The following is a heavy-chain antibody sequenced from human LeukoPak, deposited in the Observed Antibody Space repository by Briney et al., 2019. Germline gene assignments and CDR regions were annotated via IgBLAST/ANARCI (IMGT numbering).Heavy chain of an antibody. CDR2: IYYSGST. CDR1: GGSISSYY. J-gene: IGHJ3*02. V-gene: IGHV4-59*01. CDR3: ARLRRGFDFSGYYAFDI. D-gene: IGHD3-22*01. Sequence: PSETLSLTCTVSGGSISSYYWSWIRQPPGKGLEWIGYIYYSGSTNYNPSLRSRVTISVDTSKNQFSLKLTSVTAADTAVYYCARLRRGFDFSGYYAFDIWGQGTMVTVSS.